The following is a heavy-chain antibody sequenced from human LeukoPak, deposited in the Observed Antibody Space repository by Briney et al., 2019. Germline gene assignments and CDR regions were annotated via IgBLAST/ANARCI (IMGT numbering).Heavy chain of an antibody. V-gene: IGHV4-4*07. Sequence: SETLSLTCTVSGGSISSYYWSWIRQPAGKGLEWIGRIYTSGSTNYNPSLKSRVTMSVDTSKNQFSLKLSSVTAADMAVYYCARDWWYYDSSGLDAFDIWGQGTMVTVSS. CDR1: GGSISSYY. CDR2: IYTSGST. J-gene: IGHJ3*02. CDR3: ARDWWYYDSSGLDAFDI. D-gene: IGHD3-22*01.